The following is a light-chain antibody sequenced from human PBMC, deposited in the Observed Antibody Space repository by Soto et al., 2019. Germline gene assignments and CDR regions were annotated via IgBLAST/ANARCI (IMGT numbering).Light chain of an antibody. CDR1: SSDVGGYNY. CDR2: DVS. V-gene: IGLV2-14*01. J-gene: IGLJ2*01. Sequence: QSALTQPASVSGSPGQSITISCTGTSSDVGGYNYVSWYQQHPGKAPKLMIYDVSNRPSGVSNRFSGSKSGNTASLTISGLHAEDEADYYCSSYTSSSTLFGGGTKLTAL. CDR3: SSYTSSSTL.